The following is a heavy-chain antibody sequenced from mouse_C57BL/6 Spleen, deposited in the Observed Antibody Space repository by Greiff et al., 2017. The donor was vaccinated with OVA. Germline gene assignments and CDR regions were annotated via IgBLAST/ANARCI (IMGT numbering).Heavy chain of an antibody. D-gene: IGHD1-1*01. CDR3: ARSLRGYYYAMDY. J-gene: IGHJ4*01. CDR1: GFTFSDYG. CDR2: ISSGSSTI. V-gene: IGHV5-17*01. Sequence: EVNVVESGGGLVKPGGSLKLSCAASGFTFSDYGMHWVRQAPEKGLEWVAYISSGSSTIYYADTVKGRFTISRDNAKNTLFLQMTSLRSEDTAVYYCARSLRGYYYAMDYWGQGTSVTVSS.